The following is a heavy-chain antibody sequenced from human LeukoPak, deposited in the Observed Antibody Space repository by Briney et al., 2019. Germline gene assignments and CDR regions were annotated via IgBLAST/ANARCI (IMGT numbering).Heavy chain of an antibody. J-gene: IGHJ4*02. D-gene: IGHD1-1*01. CDR1: GDSISSGSYY. CDR2: LYSSGTT. V-gene: IGHV4-61*02. Sequence: SQTLSLTCTASGDSISSGSYYWSWIRQPAGKGLEWIGRLYSSGTTNYNPSLKSRVSMSVDTSKNQFSLMLSSVTAADTAVYYCAKVKWERPAEPFEDWGQGTLVTVSS. CDR3: AKVKWERPAEPFED.